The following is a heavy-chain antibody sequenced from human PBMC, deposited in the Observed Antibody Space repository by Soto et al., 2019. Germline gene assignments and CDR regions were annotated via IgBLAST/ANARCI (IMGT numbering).Heavy chain of an antibody. CDR1: GFTFSSYG. Sequence: QVQLVESGGGVVQPGRSLRLSCAASGFTFSSYGMHWVRQAPGKGLEWVAVISYDGSNKYYADSVKGRFTISRDNSKNTLDLQMNSLRAEDTAVYYCAKDQGSGYNWFDPWGQGTLVTVSS. CDR2: ISYDGSNK. J-gene: IGHJ5*02. V-gene: IGHV3-30*18. D-gene: IGHD6-19*01. CDR3: AKDQGSGYNWFDP.